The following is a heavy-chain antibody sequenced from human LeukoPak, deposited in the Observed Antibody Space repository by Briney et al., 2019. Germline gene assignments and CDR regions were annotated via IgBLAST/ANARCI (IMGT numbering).Heavy chain of an antibody. CDR3: ARGLGYYDFWSGYSNWFDP. V-gene: IGHV4-34*01. D-gene: IGHD3-3*01. J-gene: IGHJ5*02. CDR2: MNHSGST. Sequence: PSETLSLTCAVYGGSFSGYYWSWIRQPPGKGREWDGEMNHSGSTNYNPSLTSRVTISVDTSKNQFSLKLSSVTAADTAVYYCARGLGYYDFWSGYSNWFDPWGQGTLVTVSS. CDR1: GGSFSGYY.